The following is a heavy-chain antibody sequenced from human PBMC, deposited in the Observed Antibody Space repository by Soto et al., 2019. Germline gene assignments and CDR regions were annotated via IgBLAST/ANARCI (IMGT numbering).Heavy chain of an antibody. J-gene: IGHJ4*02. D-gene: IGHD3-10*01. V-gene: IGHV4-59*01. Sequence: PSETLSLTCTVSGGSISSYYWSWIRQPPGKGLEWIGYIYYSGSTNYNPSLKSRVTISVDTSKNQFSLKLSSVTAADTAVYYCARVSVTMVRGVIGHYFDYWGQGTLVTVSS. CDR3: ARVSVTMVRGVIGHYFDY. CDR1: GGSISSYY. CDR2: IYYSGST.